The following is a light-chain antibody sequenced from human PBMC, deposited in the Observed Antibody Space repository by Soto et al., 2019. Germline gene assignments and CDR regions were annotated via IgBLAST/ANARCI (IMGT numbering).Light chain of an antibody. V-gene: IGKV1-5*01. Sequence: DIQMTQSPSTLSASVGDRVTITCRASQSISSWLAWYQQKPGKAPKLLIYDASSLESGVPSRFRGSGSGKEFPLTISSLQPDDFATYYCQQYNSKGTFGQGTKVDIK. CDR1: QSISSW. CDR3: QQYNSKGT. CDR2: DAS. J-gene: IGKJ1*01.